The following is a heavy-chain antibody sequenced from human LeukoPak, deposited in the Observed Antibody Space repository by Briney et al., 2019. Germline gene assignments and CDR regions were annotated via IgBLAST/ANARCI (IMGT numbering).Heavy chain of an antibody. D-gene: IGHD2-2*01. V-gene: IGHV4-59*01. CDR3: ARQEACSSTSCYYYYYGMDV. Sequence: ASETPSLTCTVSGGSISSYYWSWIRQPPGKGLEWIGYIYYSGSTNYNPSLKSRVTISVDTSKNQFSLKLSSVTAADTAVYYCARQEACSSTSCYYYYYGMDVWGQGTLVTVSS. CDR1: GGSISSYY. J-gene: IGHJ6*02. CDR2: IYYSGST.